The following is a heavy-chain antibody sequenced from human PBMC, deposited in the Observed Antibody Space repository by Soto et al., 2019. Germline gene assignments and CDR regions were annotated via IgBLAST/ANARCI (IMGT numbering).Heavy chain of an antibody. D-gene: IGHD2-8*02. CDR3: ASVQDTGHYYYYGMDV. CDR1: GYSFTSYW. Sequence: GESLKISCKGSGYSFTSYWISWVRQMPGKGLEWMGRIDPSDSYTNYSPSFQGHVTISADKSISTAYLQWSSLKASDTAMYYCASVQDTGHYYYYGMDVWGQGTTVTVSS. V-gene: IGHV5-10-1*01. CDR2: IDPSDSYT. J-gene: IGHJ6*02.